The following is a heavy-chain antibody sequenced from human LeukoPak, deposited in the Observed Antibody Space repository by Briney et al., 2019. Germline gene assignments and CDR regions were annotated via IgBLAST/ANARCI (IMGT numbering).Heavy chain of an antibody. CDR2: ISGSGGST. CDR1: GFTFSSYA. V-gene: IGHV3-23*01. J-gene: IGHJ4*02. Sequence: PGGSLRLSCAASGFTFSSYAMSWVRQAPGKGLEWVSAISGSGGSTYYADSVKGRFTISRDNSKNTLYLQMNSLRAEDTAVYYCAKGPLTAESRADFFDYWGQGTLVTVSS. CDR3: AKGPLTAESRADFFDY. D-gene: IGHD7-27*01.